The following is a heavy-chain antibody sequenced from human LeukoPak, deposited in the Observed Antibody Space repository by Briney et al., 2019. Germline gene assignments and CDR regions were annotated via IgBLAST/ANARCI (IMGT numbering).Heavy chain of an antibody. D-gene: IGHD1-26*01. V-gene: IGHV5-51*01. J-gene: IGHJ4*02. CDR3: ARLTYTGSYLAPFDY. Sequence: GESLKISCKGSGYSFTSLWIGWVRQMPGKGLEWMGIIYPRDSDTRYSPSLQGQVTISVDKSISTAYLQWSSLKASDTAIYYCARLTYTGSYLAPFDYWGQGTLVTVSS. CDR1: GYSFTSLW. CDR2: IYPRDSDT.